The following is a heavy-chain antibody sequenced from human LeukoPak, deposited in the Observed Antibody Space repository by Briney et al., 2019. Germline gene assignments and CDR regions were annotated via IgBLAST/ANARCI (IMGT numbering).Heavy chain of an antibody. Sequence: GESLKISCKGSGYDLTAYWIAWVRQRPGKGLEWMGNINARNSQTTDSPSFQGQVTISVDKSISTAYLQLRSLKASDTAIYYCARHYSYNWFGYWGQGSPVTVSS. V-gene: IGHV5-51*01. D-gene: IGHD5-24*01. CDR3: ARHYSYNWFGY. CDR2: INARNSQT. J-gene: IGHJ4*02. CDR1: GYDLTAYW.